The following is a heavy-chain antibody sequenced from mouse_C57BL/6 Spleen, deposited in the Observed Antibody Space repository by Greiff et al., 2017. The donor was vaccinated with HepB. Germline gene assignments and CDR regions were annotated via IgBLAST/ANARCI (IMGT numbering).Heavy chain of an antibody. CDR3: AREIYYGNPYWYFDV. V-gene: IGHV1-76*01. J-gene: IGHJ1*03. CDR2: IYPGSGNT. Sequence: VKLVESGAELVRPGASVKLSCKASGYTFTDYYINWVKQRPGQGLEWIARIYPGSGNTYYNEKFKGKATLTAEKSSSTAYMQLSSLTSEDSAVYFCAREIYYGNPYWYFDVWGTGTTVTVSS. CDR1: GYTFTDYY. D-gene: IGHD2-1*01.